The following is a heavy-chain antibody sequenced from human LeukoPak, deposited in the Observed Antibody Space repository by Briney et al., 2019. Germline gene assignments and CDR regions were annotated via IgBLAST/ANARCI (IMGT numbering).Heavy chain of an antibody. CDR2: IYHSGST. D-gene: IGHD2-15*01. CDR1: GGSISSSNW. Sequence: PSGTLSLTCAVSGGSISSSNWWSWVRQPPGKGLEWIGEIYHSGSTNYNPSLKSRVTISVDKSKNQFSLKLSSVTAADTAVYYCARDLIVVVVAATPYYYGMDVWGQGTTVTVSS. J-gene: IGHJ6*02. V-gene: IGHV4-4*02. CDR3: ARDLIVVVVAATPYYYGMDV.